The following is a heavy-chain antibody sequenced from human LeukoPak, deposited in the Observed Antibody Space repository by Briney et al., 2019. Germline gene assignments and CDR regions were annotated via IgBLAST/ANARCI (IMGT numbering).Heavy chain of an antibody. CDR2: IYYSGST. Sequence: PSETLSLTCTVSGGSISSSSYYWGWIRQPPGKGLEWIGSIYYSGSTYYNPSLKSRVTISVDTSKNQFSLKLSSVTAAGTAVYYCARDPPYYDSSGFDYWGQGTLVTVSS. CDR1: GGSISSSSYY. D-gene: IGHD3-22*01. V-gene: IGHV4-39*07. J-gene: IGHJ4*02. CDR3: ARDPPYYDSSGFDY.